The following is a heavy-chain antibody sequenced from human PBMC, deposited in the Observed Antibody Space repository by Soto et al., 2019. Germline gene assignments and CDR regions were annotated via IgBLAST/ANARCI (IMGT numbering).Heavy chain of an antibody. Sequence: SETLSLTCTVSGGSISSYYWSWIRQPPGKGLEWIGYIYYSGSTNYNPSLKSRVTISVDTSKNQFSLKLSSVTAADAAVYFCARGGQLPPINWFDPWGQGTLVTVSS. CDR3: ARGGQLPPINWFDP. CDR2: IYYSGST. V-gene: IGHV4-59*01. CDR1: GGSISSYY. J-gene: IGHJ5*02. D-gene: IGHD6-6*01.